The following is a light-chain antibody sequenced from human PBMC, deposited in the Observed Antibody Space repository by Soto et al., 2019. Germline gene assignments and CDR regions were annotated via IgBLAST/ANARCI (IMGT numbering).Light chain of an antibody. Sequence: QSALTQPASVSGSPGQSITISCTGTSSDVGGYNYVSWYQQHPDKAPKLILYEVTIRPSGVSSRFSGSKSGSTASLTISGLQAEDEADYYCSSYTSSSTLVFGGGTKLTVL. V-gene: IGLV2-14*01. CDR2: EVT. CDR1: SSDVGGYNY. J-gene: IGLJ2*01. CDR3: SSYTSSSTLV.